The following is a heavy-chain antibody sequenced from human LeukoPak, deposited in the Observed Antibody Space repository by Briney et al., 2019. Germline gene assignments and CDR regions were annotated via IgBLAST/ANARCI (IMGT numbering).Heavy chain of an antibody. J-gene: IGHJ6*03. D-gene: IGHD4-17*01. CDR3: TREALYGDPSYYYMDV. CDR2: IQQDGSDI. CDR1: RFTFNGFW. V-gene: IGHV3-7*01. Sequence: PGGSLRLSCPASRFTFNGFWMSWVRQAPGKGLEGVANIQQDGSDIYYLGSVRGRFTISRDNDMNSLYLQMNRLRAEDTAVYYCTREALYGDPSYYYMDVWGKGTTVTVSS.